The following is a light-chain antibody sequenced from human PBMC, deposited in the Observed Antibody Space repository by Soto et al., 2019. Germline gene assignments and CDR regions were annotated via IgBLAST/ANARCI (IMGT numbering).Light chain of an antibody. CDR3: QQWSSSPRT. CDR1: QSLTNSR. J-gene: IGKJ2*01. Sequence: EIVLTQSPGTLSLSPGERATLSCRASQSLTNSRLAWYQQKPGQAPKVLIYGGSNRATGITDRFSGSGSGTDFTLTISRLEPEDIAVYYCQQWSSSPRTFGQGTKLEIK. V-gene: IGKV3-20*01. CDR2: GGS.